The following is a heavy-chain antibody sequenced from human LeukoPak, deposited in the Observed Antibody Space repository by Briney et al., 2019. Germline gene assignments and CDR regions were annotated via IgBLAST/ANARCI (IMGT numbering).Heavy chain of an antibody. V-gene: IGHV3-23*01. J-gene: IGHJ4*02. D-gene: IGHD2-15*01. CDR2: ISGSGGST. CDR3: AKDGPPIVVVVAATPGYFDY. Sequence: PGGSLRLSCAAPGFTFSSYAMSWVRQAPGKGLEWVSAISGSGGSTYYADSVKGRFTISRDNSKNTLYLQMNSLRAEDTAVYYCAKDGPPIVVVVAATPGYFDYWGQGTLVTVSS. CDR1: GFTFSSYA.